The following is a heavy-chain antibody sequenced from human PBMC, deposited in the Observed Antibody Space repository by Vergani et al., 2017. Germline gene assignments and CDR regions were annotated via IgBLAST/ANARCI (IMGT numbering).Heavy chain of an antibody. V-gene: IGHV1-46*03. D-gene: IGHD3-10*01. CDR3: ASEVNAGYDY. J-gene: IGHJ4*02. Sequence: QVQLVQSGAEVKKPGASVKVSCKASGYTFTNYYMHWVRQAPGQGLEWMGIINPSGGSPSNAQKFQGRVTMTWDTSTSTIYMDLRSLRSADTAMYYCASEVNAGYDYWGQGTLVTVSS. CDR2: INPSGGSP. CDR1: GYTFTNYY.